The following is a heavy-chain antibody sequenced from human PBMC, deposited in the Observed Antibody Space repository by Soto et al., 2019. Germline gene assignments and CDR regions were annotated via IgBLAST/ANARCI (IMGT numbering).Heavy chain of an antibody. CDR3: AKGAFLGYCSGGSCLWEWFDP. CDR1: GFTFDDYA. J-gene: IGHJ5*02. CDR2: TSWNSGSI. Sequence: DVQLVESGGGLVQPGRSLRLSCSASGFTFDDYAMHCVRQAPGKGLEWVSGTSWNSGSIGYADSVKGRFTISRDNAKNSLYLQMNSLRAEETALYYCAKGAFLGYCSGGSCLWEWFDPWGQGTLVTVSS. D-gene: IGHD2-15*01. V-gene: IGHV3-9*01.